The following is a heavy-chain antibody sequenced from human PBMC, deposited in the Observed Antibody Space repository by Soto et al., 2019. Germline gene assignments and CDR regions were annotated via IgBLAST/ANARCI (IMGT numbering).Heavy chain of an antibody. J-gene: IGHJ5*02. D-gene: IGHD2-2*01. CDR2: INPNSGGT. CDR3: AREGEAHCISTSCLHWSVP. CDR1: GYTFTGYY. V-gene: IGHV1-2*04. Sequence: ASGKVSCKASGYTFTGYYMHWGLQAPGQGLEGMGWINPNSGGTNYAQKFQCWVTMTRDTSISTAYMELSRLRSDDTAVHYWAREGEAHCISTSCLHWSVPWG.